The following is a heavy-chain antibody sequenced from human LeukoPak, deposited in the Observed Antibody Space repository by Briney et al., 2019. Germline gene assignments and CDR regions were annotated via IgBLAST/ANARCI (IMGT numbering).Heavy chain of an antibody. J-gene: IGHJ3*02. D-gene: IGHD3-10*01. CDR2: INPSGGST. CDR1: GYTFTSYY. CDR3: ARRWFGPHDAFDI. Sequence: AAVKVSCKASGYTFTSYYMHWVRQAPGQGLQWMGIINPSGGSTSYAQKFQGRVTMTRDTSTSTVYMELSSLRSEDTAVYYCARRWFGPHDAFDIWGQGTMVTVSS. V-gene: IGHV1-46*01.